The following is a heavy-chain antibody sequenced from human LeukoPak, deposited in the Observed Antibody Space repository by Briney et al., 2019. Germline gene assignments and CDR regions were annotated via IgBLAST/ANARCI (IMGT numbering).Heavy chain of an antibody. V-gene: IGHV4-34*01. CDR3: ARGRKWWELLGYYFDY. CDR2: INHSGST. D-gene: IGHD1-26*01. Sequence: PSETLSLTCAVYGGSFSGYYWSWIRQPPGKGLEWIGEINHSGSTNYNPSLKSRVTISVDTSKNQFSLKLSSVTAADTAVHYCARGRKWWELLGYYFDYWGQGTLVTVSS. J-gene: IGHJ4*02. CDR1: GGSFSGYY.